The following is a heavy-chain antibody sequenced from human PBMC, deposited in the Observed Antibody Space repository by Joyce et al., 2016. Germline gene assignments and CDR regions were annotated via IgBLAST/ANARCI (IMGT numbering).Heavy chain of an antibody. J-gene: IGHJ4*02. CDR1: GGSISGYY. V-gene: IGHV4-59*08. Sequence: QVQLQESGPGLVKPSETLSLTCTVSGGSISGYYWSWIRQPPGKGLEWIGDIYYSGSTNYTPALKIRVTISIDTSTNHFSLRLTSVTAADTAVYYCARHPNFDSSGYSFDYWGQGTLVTVSS. D-gene: IGHD3-22*01. CDR2: IYYSGST. CDR3: ARHPNFDSSGYSFDY.